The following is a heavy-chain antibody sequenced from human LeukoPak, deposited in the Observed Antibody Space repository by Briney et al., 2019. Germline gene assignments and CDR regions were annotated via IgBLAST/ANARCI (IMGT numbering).Heavy chain of an antibody. CDR1: GYTSTSYA. CDR2: INTNTGNP. CDR3: ARDYVYGDYVRFDP. D-gene: IGHD4-17*01. J-gene: IGHJ5*02. Sequence: ASVKVSCKASGYTSTSYAMNWVRQAPGQGLEWMGWINTNTGNPTYAQGFTGRFVFSLDTSVSTAYLQICSLKAEDTAVYYCARDYVYGDYVRFDPWGQGTLVTVSS. V-gene: IGHV7-4-1*01.